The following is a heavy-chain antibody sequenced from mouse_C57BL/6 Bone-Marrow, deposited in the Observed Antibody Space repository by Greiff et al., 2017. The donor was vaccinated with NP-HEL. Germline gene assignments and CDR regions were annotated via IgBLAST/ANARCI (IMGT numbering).Heavy chain of an antibody. V-gene: IGHV14-3*01. Sequence: VQLKESVAELVRPGASVKLSCTASGFNIKNTYMHWVKQRPEQGLEWIGRIDPANGNTKYAPTFPGQATITADTYSNRAYLEVSSLTSEDTAIYYCAEEEYAMDYWGQGTSVTVSS. CDR1: GFNIKNTY. CDR2: IDPANGNT. CDR3: AEEEYAMDY. J-gene: IGHJ4*01.